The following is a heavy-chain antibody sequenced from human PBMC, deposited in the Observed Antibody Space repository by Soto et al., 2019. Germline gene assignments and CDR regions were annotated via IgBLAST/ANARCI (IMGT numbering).Heavy chain of an antibody. J-gene: IGHJ4*02. CDR1: EFTFSSSW. D-gene: IGHD2-15*01. CDR2: IKQDGSEK. CDR3: TRGGYSFDY. Sequence: GGSLRLSCAASEFTFSSSWMTWVRQAPGKGLEWVANIKQDGSEKYYVDSVKGRFTISRDNANNSLYLQMNSLRAEDTAVYYCTRGGYSFDYWGQGTLVTVSS. V-gene: IGHV3-7*05.